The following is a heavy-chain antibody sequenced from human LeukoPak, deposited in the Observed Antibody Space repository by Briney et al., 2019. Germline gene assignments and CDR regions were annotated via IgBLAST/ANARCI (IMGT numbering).Heavy chain of an antibody. CDR2: IYSGGST. J-gene: IGHJ1*01. CDR1: GFTVSSNY. D-gene: IGHD3-22*01. V-gene: IGHV3-53*01. CDR3: ATQDRYRYYYDSSGHISH. Sequence: GGSLRLSCAASGFTVSSNYMSWVRQAPGKGLQWVSVIYSGGSTYYADSVKGRFTISRDNSKNTLYLQMNSLRAEDTAVYYCATQDRYRYYYDSSGHISHWGQGTLVTVSS.